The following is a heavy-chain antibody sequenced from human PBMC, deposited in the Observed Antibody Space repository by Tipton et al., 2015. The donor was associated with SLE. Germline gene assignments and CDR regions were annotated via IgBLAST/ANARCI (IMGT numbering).Heavy chain of an antibody. Sequence: TLSLTCDVSGDSITSSHWWSWVRQSPVKGLEWIGEVYHSGSTNYNPSLKSRVTISVDTSKNQFSLKLSSVTAADTAVYYCASRGRGTYFNGFDYWGQGTLVTVSS. V-gene: IGHV4-4*02. CDR1: GDSITSSHW. J-gene: IGHJ4*02. D-gene: IGHD1-26*01. CDR3: ASRGRGTYFNGFDY. CDR2: VYHSGST.